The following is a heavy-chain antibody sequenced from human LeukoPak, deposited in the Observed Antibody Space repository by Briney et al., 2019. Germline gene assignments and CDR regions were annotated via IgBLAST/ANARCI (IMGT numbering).Heavy chain of an antibody. D-gene: IGHD2-21*02. CDR3: ARVPSSISSTAIIFYYFDY. CDR1: GFTFSDYY. Sequence: GGSLRLSCAASGFTFSDYYMSWIRQGPGKGLEWVSYISSSSSYTNYADSAKGRFTISRDNAKNSLYLQMNSLRAEDTAVYYCARVPSSISSTAIIFYYFDYWGQGTLVTVSS. CDR2: ISSSSSYT. V-gene: IGHV3-11*06. J-gene: IGHJ4*02.